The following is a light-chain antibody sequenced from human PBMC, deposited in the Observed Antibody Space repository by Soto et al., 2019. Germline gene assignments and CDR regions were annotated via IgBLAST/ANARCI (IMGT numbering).Light chain of an antibody. CDR1: SSDVGGYNY. J-gene: IGLJ2*01. V-gene: IGLV2-11*01. CDR3: SSYGGSNNLV. Sequence: QSVLTQPRSVSGSPGQSVTISCTGTSSDVGGYNYVSWYQQHPGKAPKLIIYAVSGRPSGVPDRFSGSKSGNTASLTISGLQADDEADYYCSSYGGSNNLVFGGGTKLTVL. CDR2: AVS.